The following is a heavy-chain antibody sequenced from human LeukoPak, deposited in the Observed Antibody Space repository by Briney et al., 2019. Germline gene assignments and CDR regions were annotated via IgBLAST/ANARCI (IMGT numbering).Heavy chain of an antibody. CDR2: IRPDGSEQ. CDR3: SGRDSSRGPWSY. CDR1: GFPFRSFW. D-gene: IGHD2-2*01. V-gene: IGHV3-7*01. Sequence: GGSLRLSCAASGFPFRSFWMNWVRQTPGRGLEWLANIRPDGSEQYYVDSVRGRFTISRDNAKNSVYLDMNNLRVDDTGVYYCSGRDSSRGPWSYWGPGTLVSVSS. J-gene: IGHJ4*02.